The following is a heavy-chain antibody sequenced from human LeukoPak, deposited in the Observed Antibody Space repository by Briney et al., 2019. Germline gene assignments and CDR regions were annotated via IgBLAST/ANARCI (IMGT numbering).Heavy chain of an antibody. CDR3: ARLYKDSSDYYYWDGVDTFDI. CDR2: INPSGGST. V-gene: IGHV1-46*01. D-gene: IGHD3-22*01. Sequence: GASVKVSCKASGYTFTSYYMHWVRQAPGQGLEWMGIINPSGGSTSYAQKFQGRVTMTRDTSTSTVYMELSSLRSEDTAVYYCARLYKDSSDYYYWDGVDTFDIWGQGTMVTVSS. J-gene: IGHJ3*02. CDR1: GYTFTSYY.